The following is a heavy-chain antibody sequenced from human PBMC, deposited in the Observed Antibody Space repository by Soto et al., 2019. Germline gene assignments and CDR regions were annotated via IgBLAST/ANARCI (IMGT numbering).Heavy chain of an antibody. D-gene: IGHD1-26*01. CDR2: ISAYNGNT. CDR1: GYTFTSYG. V-gene: IGHV1-18*01. J-gene: IGHJ4*02. Sequence: ASVKVSCKASGYTFTSYGISWVRQAPGQGLEWMGWISAYNGNTNYAQKLQGRVTMTTDTSTSTAYMELRSLRSDDTAVYYCARGSGSGSYYVPPRLFDYWGQGTLVTAS. CDR3: ARGSGSGSYYVPPRLFDY.